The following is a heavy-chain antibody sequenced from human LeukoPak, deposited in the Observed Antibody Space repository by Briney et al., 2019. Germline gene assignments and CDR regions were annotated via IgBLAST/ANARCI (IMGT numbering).Heavy chain of an antibody. Sequence: ASVKVSCKASGYTFTGYYMHWVRQAPGQGLEWVGWINPNSGGTNYAQKFQGRVTMTRDTSISTAYMELSRLRSDDTAVYYCARYYYDSSAYDDAFDIWGQGTMVTVSS. J-gene: IGHJ3*02. D-gene: IGHD3-22*01. CDR1: GYTFTGYY. CDR2: INPNSGGT. V-gene: IGHV1-2*02. CDR3: ARYYYDSSAYDDAFDI.